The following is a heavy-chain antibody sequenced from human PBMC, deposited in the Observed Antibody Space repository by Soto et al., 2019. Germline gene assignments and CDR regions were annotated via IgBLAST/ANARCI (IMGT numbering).Heavy chain of an antibody. CDR3: ARGAYYYGMDV. J-gene: IGHJ6*02. V-gene: IGHV1-46*01. Sequence: QVQLVQSGAEVKKPGASVNVSCKASGYTFINYYMHWVRQAPGQGLEWMGIINPSGGGTSKAQTFQGRVTMTRYTSTSTCYMELSSLRSEDTAVYYCARGAYYYGMDVWGQGTTVPVSS. CDR1: GYTFINYY. CDR2: INPSGGGT.